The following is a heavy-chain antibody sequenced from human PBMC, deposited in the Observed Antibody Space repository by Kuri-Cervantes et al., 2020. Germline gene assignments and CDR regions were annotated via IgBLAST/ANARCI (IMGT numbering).Heavy chain of an antibody. V-gene: IGHV1-8*01. CDR1: GYTFTSYD. Sequence: ASVQVSCKASGYTFTSYDINWVRQATGQGLEWMGWMNPNSGNTGYAQKFQGRVTMTRNTSISTAYMELSSLRSEDTAVYYCARFGDYDEYFQHWGQGTLVTVSS. D-gene: IGHD4-17*01. CDR3: ARFGDYDEYFQH. CDR2: MNPNSGNT. J-gene: IGHJ1*01.